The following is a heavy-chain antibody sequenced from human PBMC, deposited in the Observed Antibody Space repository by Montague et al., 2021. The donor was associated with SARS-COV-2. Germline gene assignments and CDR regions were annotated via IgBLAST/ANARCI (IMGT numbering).Heavy chain of an antibody. J-gene: IGHJ4*02. Sequence: SETLSLTCSVSGGSISGYFWSWIRQPAGKGLEWIGRIYPSGGIFDSGRTNYHPPLNIRVTVSIDTSRNQFSLSLNSVTAADTAVYFCARGSDFSSWHEAEDYFDYWGQGILVAVSS. D-gene: IGHD6-13*01. CDR2: IYPSGGIFDSGRT. CDR1: GGSISGYF. CDR3: ARGSDFSSWHEAEDYFDY. V-gene: IGHV4-4*07.